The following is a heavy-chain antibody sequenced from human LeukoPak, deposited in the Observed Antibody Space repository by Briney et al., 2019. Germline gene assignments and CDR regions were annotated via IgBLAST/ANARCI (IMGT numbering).Heavy chain of an antibody. CDR3: IREVQVRASASLGL. V-gene: IGHV3-74*01. D-gene: IGHD3-16*01. J-gene: IGHJ4*01. CDR2: MNSGGTTI. CDR1: GFSISGYW. Sequence: PGGSLRLSCAASGFSISGYWMHWVRQAAGEGLVWVSRMNSGGTTINYADSVKGRFTISRDNVDNTLHLQMNSLRVKDTAVYYCIREVQVRASASLGLWGQGTLVTVSS.